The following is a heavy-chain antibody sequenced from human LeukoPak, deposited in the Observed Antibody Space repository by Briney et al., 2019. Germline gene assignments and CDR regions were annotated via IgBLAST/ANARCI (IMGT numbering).Heavy chain of an antibody. CDR2: IYYSGST. Sequence: SESLSLTCTVSGGSISSYYWSWIRQPPGKGLEWLGYIYYSGSTNYNPSLKSRVTISVDTSKNQFSLKLSSVTAADTAVYYCARHHGQKADFWSGYDAFDIWGQGTMVTVSS. D-gene: IGHD3-3*01. CDR1: GGSISSYY. CDR3: ARHHGQKADFWSGYDAFDI. J-gene: IGHJ3*02. V-gene: IGHV4-59*01.